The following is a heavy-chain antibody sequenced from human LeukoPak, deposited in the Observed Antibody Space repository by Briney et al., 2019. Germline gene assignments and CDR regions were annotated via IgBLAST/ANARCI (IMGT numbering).Heavy chain of an antibody. CDR1: GDSITAYY. J-gene: IGHJ6*02. D-gene: IGHD5-24*01. CDR2: IHYTGKN. Sequence: SETLSLTCTVSGDSITAYYWDWVRQPPGKGLEWIGYIHYTGKNFYNPSLKSRVTISVDTSKNQFSLKLSSVTAADTAVYYCARAEMAIGYYYYGMDVWGQGTTVTVSS. V-gene: IGHV4-59*01. CDR3: ARAEMAIGYYYYGMDV.